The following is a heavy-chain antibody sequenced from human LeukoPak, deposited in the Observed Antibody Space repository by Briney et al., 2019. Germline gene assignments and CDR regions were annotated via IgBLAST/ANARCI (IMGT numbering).Heavy chain of an antibody. V-gene: IGHV3-23*01. CDR1: GFTFSSYA. J-gene: IGHJ4*02. Sequence: GGSLRLSCAASGFTFSSYAMSWVRQAPGKGLECVSVISGGGGSTYYADSVKGRFTISRDNSKNTLYLQMNSLRAEDTAVYYCAKVIRFSPLQPDFDYWGQGTLVTVSS. CDR2: ISGGGGST. D-gene: IGHD1-1*01. CDR3: AKVIRFSPLQPDFDY.